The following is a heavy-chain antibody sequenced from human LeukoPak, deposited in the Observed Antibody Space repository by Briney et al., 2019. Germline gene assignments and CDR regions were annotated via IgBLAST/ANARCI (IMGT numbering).Heavy chain of an antibody. J-gene: IGHJ4*02. CDR2: ISSSGSTI. V-gene: IGHV3-48*03. CDR1: GFTFSFSE. D-gene: IGHD3-3*02. Sequence: GGSLRLSCAASGFTFSFSEMSWVRQVPGKGLEWVSYISSSGSTIYYADSVKGRFTISRDNAKNSLYLQLNSLGAEDTAVYYCASRVNGHFFDYWGQGTLVTVSS. CDR3: ASRVNGHFFDY.